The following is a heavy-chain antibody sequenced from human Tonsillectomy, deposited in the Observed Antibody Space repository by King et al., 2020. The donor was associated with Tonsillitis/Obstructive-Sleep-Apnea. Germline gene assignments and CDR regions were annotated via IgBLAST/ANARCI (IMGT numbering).Heavy chain of an antibody. CDR1: GFSLSTXGMC. D-gene: IGHD3-22*01. J-gene: IGHJ5*02. Sequence: VTLKESGPALVKPTXTLTLTCTFSGFSLSTXGMCVSWIRQPPGKALEWLARIDWDDDKYYSTSLKTRLTISKDTSKNQVVLTMTNMDPVDTATYYGARMXXXDSXXNWFDXWGXGTLVTVS. V-gene: IGHV2-70*15. CDR2: IDWDDDK. CDR3: ARMXXXDSXXNWFDX.